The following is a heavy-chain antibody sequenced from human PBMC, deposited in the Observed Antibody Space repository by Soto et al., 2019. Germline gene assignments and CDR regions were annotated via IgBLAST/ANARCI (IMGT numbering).Heavy chain of an antibody. V-gene: IGHV1-2*02. D-gene: IGHD5-12*01. Sequence: ASVKVSCKASGYAFSGCYIHWVRQAPGQGLEWMGWVNPNSGDTDYAQKFQGRVTMTRDTSITSAYLDLTRLRSDDTATYFCARANSGDDDEFDYWGQGTPVTVSS. CDR3: ARANSGDDDEFDY. CDR2: VNPNSGDT. CDR1: GYAFSGCY. J-gene: IGHJ4*02.